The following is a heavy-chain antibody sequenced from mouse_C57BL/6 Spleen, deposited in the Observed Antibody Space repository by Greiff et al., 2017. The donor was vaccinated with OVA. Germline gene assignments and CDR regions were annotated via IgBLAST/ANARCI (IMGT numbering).Heavy chain of an antibody. CDR2: IRYDGSN. CDR1: GYSITSGYY. CDR3: ASEGDYDPFAY. Sequence: EVKLQESGPGLVKPSQSLSLTCSVTGYSITSGYYWNWIRQFPGNKLEWMGYIRYDGSNNYNPSLKNRISITRDTSTNQFFLKLNSVTTEDTATYYCASEGDYDPFAYWGQGTLVTVSA. D-gene: IGHD2-4*01. V-gene: IGHV3-6*01. J-gene: IGHJ3*01.